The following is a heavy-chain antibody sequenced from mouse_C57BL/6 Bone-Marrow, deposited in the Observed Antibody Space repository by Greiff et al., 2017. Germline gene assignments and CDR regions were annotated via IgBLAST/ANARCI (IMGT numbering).Heavy chain of an antibody. CDR1: GYTFTSYW. CDR3: ARGRDGWGFAY. J-gene: IGHJ3*01. V-gene: IGHV1-64*01. Sequence: QVHVKQPGAELVKPGASVKLSCKASGYTFTSYWMHWVKQRPGQGLEWIGMIHPNSGSTNSNEKFKSKATLTVNKYSSTAYMQLSSLTSEDSAVYYCARGRDGWGFAYWGQGTLVTVSA. D-gene: IGHD2-3*01. CDR2: IHPNSGST.